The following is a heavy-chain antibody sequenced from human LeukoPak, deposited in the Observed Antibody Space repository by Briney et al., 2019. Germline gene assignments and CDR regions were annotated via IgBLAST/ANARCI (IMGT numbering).Heavy chain of an antibody. D-gene: IGHD3-22*01. V-gene: IGHV3-23*01. CDR1: GFTFSTFA. CDR3: ARDPRGPTGYDSSGRDSFDY. CDR2: IFPSGGEI. J-gene: IGHJ4*02. Sequence: GGSLRLSCAASGFTFSTFAMIWVRQPPGKGLEWVSSIFPSGGEIHYADSVKGRLTISRDNSENTLYLQMNSLRAEDTAVYFCARDPRGPTGYDSSGRDSFDYWGQGTLVTVSS.